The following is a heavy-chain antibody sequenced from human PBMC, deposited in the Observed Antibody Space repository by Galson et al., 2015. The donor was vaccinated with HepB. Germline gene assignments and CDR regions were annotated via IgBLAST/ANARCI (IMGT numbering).Heavy chain of an antibody. Sequence: SCAASGFTFNDYYMNWIRQAPGQGLEWMGWINTNTGNPTYAQGFTGRFVFSLDTSVSTAYLQISSLKAEDTAVYYCARDGYYGSGSYREGVLMYNWFDPGCQGTLVTVSS. CDR3: ARDGYYGSGSYREGVLMYNWFDP. V-gene: IGHV7-4-1*02. J-gene: IGHJ5*02. CDR2: INTNTGNP. CDR1: GFTFNDYY. D-gene: IGHD3-10*01.